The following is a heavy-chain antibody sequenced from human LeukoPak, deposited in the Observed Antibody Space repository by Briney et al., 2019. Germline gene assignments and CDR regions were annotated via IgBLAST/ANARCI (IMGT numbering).Heavy chain of an antibody. Sequence: SETLSLTCTVSGGSISSYYWSWIRQPPGKGLEWIGYIYYSGSTNYNPSLKSRVTISVDTSKNQFSLKLSSVTAADTAVYYCVRGSYYYDSSGYYSLYAFDIWGQGTMVTVSS. CDR2: IYYSGST. V-gene: IGHV4-59*01. J-gene: IGHJ3*02. D-gene: IGHD3-22*01. CDR3: VRGSYYYDSSGYYSLYAFDI. CDR1: GGSISSYY.